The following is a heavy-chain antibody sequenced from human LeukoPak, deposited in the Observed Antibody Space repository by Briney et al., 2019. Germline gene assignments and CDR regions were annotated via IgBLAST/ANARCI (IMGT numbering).Heavy chain of an antibody. Sequence: GGSLRLSCAASGFTFSSYEMNWVRQAPGKGLEWVSYISSSGSTIYYADSVKGRFTISRDNAKNSLYLQMNSLRAEDTAVYYCARAPAGETGQTLFDYWGQGTLVTVSS. V-gene: IGHV3-48*03. CDR2: ISSSGSTI. CDR3: ARAPAGETGQTLFDY. D-gene: IGHD7-27*01. CDR1: GFTFSSYE. J-gene: IGHJ4*02.